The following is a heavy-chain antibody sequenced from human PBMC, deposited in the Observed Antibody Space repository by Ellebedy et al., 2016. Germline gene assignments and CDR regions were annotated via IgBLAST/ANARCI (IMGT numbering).Heavy chain of an antibody. CDR2: IWYDGSNK. CDR3: ARGGYCSSTSCPMYNWFDP. CDR1: GFTFSSYG. D-gene: IGHD2-2*01. J-gene: IGHJ5*02. Sequence: GRSLRLSXAASGFTFSSYGMHWVRQAPGKGLEWVAVIWYDGSNKYYADSVKGRFTISRDNSKNTLYLQMNSLRAEDTAVYYCARGGYCSSTSCPMYNWFDPWGQGTLVTVSS. V-gene: IGHV3-33*01.